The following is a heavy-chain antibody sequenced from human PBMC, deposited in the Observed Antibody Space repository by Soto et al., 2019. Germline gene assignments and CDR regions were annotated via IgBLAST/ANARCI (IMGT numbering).Heavy chain of an antibody. D-gene: IGHD5-12*01. Sequence: SETLSLSCTVSGGSINTFYWSWFRQPAGKGLEWIGRIFSRGRTSFNPSLESGVAMSVETSKNHWSLNLSYVTDADMAVYYCAREGSYSAYNFAHGIQLWSYDFWGQGALVTVSS. J-gene: IGHJ4*02. CDR3: AREGSYSAYNFAHGIQLWSYDF. V-gene: IGHV4-4*07. CDR2: IFSRGRT. CDR1: GGSINTFY.